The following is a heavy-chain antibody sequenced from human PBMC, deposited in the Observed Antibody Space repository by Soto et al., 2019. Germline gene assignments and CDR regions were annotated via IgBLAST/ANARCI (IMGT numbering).Heavy chain of an antibody. J-gene: IGHJ6*02. D-gene: IGHD6-13*01. V-gene: IGHV1-18*01. Sequence: ASVKVSCKASGYTFTSYGISWVRQAPGRGLEWMGWISAYNGNTNYAQKLQGRVTMTTDTSTSTAYMELRSLRSDDTAVYYCARDTLIAAAGTYYYYYGMDVWGQGTTVTVSS. CDR3: ARDTLIAAAGTYYYYYGMDV. CDR1: GYTFTSYG. CDR2: ISAYNGNT.